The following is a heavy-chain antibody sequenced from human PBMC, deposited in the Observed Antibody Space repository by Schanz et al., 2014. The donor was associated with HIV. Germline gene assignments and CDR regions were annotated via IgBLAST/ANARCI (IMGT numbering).Heavy chain of an antibody. J-gene: IGHJ5*02. CDR3: ARDALPSSVRGMISNWFDP. D-gene: IGHD3-10*01. Sequence: QVHLVESGGGVVQPGRSLRLSCAASGLTFNSFGIHWVRQAPGKGLEWVAVILYDAVNKFYADSVQGRFTISRDDSKNTVSLQMDDLRDEDTALYYCARDALPSSVRGMISNWFDPWGQGTLVTVSS. CDR1: GLTFNSFG. V-gene: IGHV3-30*03. CDR2: ILYDAVNK.